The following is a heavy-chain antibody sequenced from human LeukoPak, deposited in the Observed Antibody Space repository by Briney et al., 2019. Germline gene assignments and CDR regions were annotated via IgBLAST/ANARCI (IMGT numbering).Heavy chain of an antibody. J-gene: IGHJ4*02. Sequence: PSETLSLTCTVSGGSISSGDYYWSWLRQPPGKGLEWIGYIYYSGSTYYNPSLKSRVTVSVDTSKNHFSLKLSSVAAADTAVYYCARDSRLRYFDWAFDYWGQGTLVTVSS. V-gene: IGHV4-30-4*01. CDR1: GGSISSGDYY. CDR3: ARDSRLRYFDWAFDY. CDR2: IYYSGST. D-gene: IGHD3-9*01.